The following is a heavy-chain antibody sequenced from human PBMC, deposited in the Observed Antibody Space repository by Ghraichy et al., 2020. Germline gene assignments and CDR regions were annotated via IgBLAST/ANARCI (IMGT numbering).Heavy chain of an antibody. CDR3: AKDHEDFGVVPAFFDY. V-gene: IGHV3-23*01. J-gene: IGHJ4*02. Sequence: GGSLRLSCAASGFTFSSYAMSWVRQAPGKGLEWVSALSGSGDSTYYADSVKGRFTISRDNSNNTLYLQMNSLRAEDTAVYYCAKDHEDFGVVPAFFDYWGQGTLVTVSS. CDR2: LSGSGDST. D-gene: IGHD3-3*01. CDR1: GFTFSSYA.